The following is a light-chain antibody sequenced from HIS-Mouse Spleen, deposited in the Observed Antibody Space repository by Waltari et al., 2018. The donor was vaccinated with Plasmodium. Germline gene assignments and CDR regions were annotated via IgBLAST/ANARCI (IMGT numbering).Light chain of an antibody. CDR2: QDS. J-gene: IGLJ2*01. Sequence: SYELTPPPSVSVSPGQPASITCSGDKLGDKYACWYKQKPGQSPVLVIYQDSKRPSGIPERFSGSNSGNTATLTISGTQAMDEADYYCQAWDSSTVVFGGGTKLTVL. CDR3: QAWDSSTVV. V-gene: IGLV3-1*01. CDR1: KLGDKY.